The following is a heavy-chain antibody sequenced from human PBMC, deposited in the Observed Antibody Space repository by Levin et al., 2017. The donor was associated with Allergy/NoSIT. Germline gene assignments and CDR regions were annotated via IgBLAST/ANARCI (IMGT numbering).Heavy chain of an antibody. CDR3: ATLGAIDY. J-gene: IGHJ4*02. D-gene: IGHD1-26*01. Sequence: GESLKISCAASGFTVSSNYMSWVRQAPGKGLEWVSVIYSGGSTYYADSVKGRFTISRDNSKNTLYLQMNSLRAEDTAVYYCATLGAIDYWGQGTLVTVSS. V-gene: IGHV3-53*01. CDR2: IYSGGST. CDR1: GFTVSSNY.